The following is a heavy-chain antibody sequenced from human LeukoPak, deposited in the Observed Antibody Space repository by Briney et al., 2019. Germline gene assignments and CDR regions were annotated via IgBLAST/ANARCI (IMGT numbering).Heavy chain of an antibody. Sequence: SQTLSLTCAISEDSVSSNSAAWNWIRQSPSRGLEWLGRTYYRSKWYNDYAVSVKSRITINPDTSKNQFSLQLNSVTPEDTAVYYCARGPLGLAAAPDAFDIWGQGTMVTVSS. J-gene: IGHJ3*02. V-gene: IGHV6-1*01. D-gene: IGHD6-19*01. CDR2: TYYRSKWYN. CDR3: ARGPLGLAAAPDAFDI. CDR1: EDSVSSNSAA.